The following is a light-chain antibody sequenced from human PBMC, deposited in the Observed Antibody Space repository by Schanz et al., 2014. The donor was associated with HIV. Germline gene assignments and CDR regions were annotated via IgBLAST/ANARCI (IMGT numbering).Light chain of an antibody. J-gene: IGLJ3*02. CDR2: NTH. Sequence: QSVLTQPPSASGTPGQRVTISCSGSTSNVGSRSVDWYQQFPGAAPKLLIYNTHLRPSGVTDRFSGSKSGTSASLAISGLRSEDEADYYCATWDGSLSAWVFGGGTKLTVL. V-gene: IGLV1-47*02. CDR1: TSNVGSRS. CDR3: ATWDGSLSAWV.